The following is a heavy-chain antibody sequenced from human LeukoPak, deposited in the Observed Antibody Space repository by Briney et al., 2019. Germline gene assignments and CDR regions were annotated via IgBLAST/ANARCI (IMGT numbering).Heavy chain of an antibody. Sequence: GGSLRLSCAASGFTFSSYAMHWVRQAPGKGLEWVAFIRYDGSNKYYADSVKGRFTISRDNSKNTLYLQMNSLRAEDTAVYYCAKDGKAYCGGDCYSADYWGQGTLVTVSS. D-gene: IGHD2-21*01. CDR2: IRYDGSNK. J-gene: IGHJ4*02. CDR1: GFTFSSYA. V-gene: IGHV3-30*02. CDR3: AKDGKAYCGGDCYSADY.